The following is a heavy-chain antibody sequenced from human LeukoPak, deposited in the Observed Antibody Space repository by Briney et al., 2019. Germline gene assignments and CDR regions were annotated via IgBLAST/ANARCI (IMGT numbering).Heavy chain of an antibody. J-gene: IGHJ4*02. CDR3: AITYYYGSEVDY. Sequence: ASVKVSCKASGGTFNNYTFSWVRQAPGQGLEWMGIINPSGGSTSYAQKFQGRVTMTRDTSTSTVYMELSSLRSEDTAVYYCAITYYYGSEVDYWGQGTLVTVSS. D-gene: IGHD3-10*01. CDR1: GGTFNNYT. CDR2: INPSGGST. V-gene: IGHV1-46*02.